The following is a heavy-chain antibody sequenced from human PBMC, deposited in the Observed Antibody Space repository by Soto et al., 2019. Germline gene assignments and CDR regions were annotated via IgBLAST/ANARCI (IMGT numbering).Heavy chain of an antibody. V-gene: IGHV3-48*03. J-gene: IGHJ6*02. CDR2: ISSSGSTL. D-gene: IGHD6-19*01. CDR3: TRNGVSRSEAGRNYNGMDV. CDR1: GFRLSGYE. Sequence: EEILVESGGGFVQPGGSLRLSCAASGFRLSGYEMNWVRQAPGRGLEWVAYISSSGSTLYYADSVKGRFTISRDDANNLMSLQMNRLRGEDTAVYYCTRNGVSRSEAGRNYNGMDVWGQGATVTVSS.